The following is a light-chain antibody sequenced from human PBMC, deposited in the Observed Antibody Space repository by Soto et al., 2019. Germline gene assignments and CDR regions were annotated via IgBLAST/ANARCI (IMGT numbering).Light chain of an antibody. Sequence: EIVMTQSPATLSVSPGERATVSCRTSHTVSSNLAWYQQKPGQVPRLLIYGPSTRATGIPDRFSGSGFGTEFTLTISSLQSEDFAVYYCHQYHNWPMTFGQGTRLAIK. CDR2: GPS. CDR3: HQYHNWPMT. CDR1: HTVSSN. J-gene: IGKJ5*01. V-gene: IGKV3-15*01.